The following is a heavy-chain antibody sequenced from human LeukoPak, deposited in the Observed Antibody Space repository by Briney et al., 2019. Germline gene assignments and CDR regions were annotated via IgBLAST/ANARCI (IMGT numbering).Heavy chain of an antibody. J-gene: IGHJ4*02. V-gene: IGHV3-23*01. D-gene: IGHD2-2*02. Sequence: GGSLRLSCAASGFTFSNYAMSWVRQAPRKGLEWVSAISGNGVSPYYADSVRGRFTVSRDNSKNTLDRHMSSLRAVDTAVYYCAKGSGRRTYTYQCYFDLWGLGTLVTVSS. CDR2: ISGNGVSP. CDR1: GFTFSNYA. CDR3: AKGSGRRTYTYQCYFDL.